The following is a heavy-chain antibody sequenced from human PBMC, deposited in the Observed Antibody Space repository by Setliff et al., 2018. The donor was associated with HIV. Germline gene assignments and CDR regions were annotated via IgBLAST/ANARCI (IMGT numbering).Heavy chain of an antibody. CDR2: ISGSGSGV. Sequence: GGSLRLSCAASGFTFSSYWMSWVRQSPGKGLEWVSYISGSGSGVDYADSVKGRFTVSRDNARSSLYLQLNSLRSEDTAVYYCARDLIWGFDYWGQGTPVTVS. CDR3: ARDLIWGFDY. V-gene: IGHV3-48*01. CDR1: GFTFSSYW. J-gene: IGHJ4*02. D-gene: IGHD3-16*01.